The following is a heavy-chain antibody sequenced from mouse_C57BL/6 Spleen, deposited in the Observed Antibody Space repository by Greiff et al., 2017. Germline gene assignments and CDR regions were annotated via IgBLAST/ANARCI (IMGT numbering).Heavy chain of an antibody. CDR2: IYPRSGNT. CDR1: GYTFTSSG. CDR3: ARDITTVVVFDY. D-gene: IGHD1-1*01. V-gene: IGHV1-81*01. J-gene: IGHJ2*01. Sequence: VQLQQSGAELARPGASVKLSCKASGYTFTSSGISWVKQRTGQGLEWIGEIYPRSGNTYYNEKFKGKATLTADKSSSTAYMELRSLTSEDSAVYFCARDITTVVVFDYWGQGTTLTVSS.